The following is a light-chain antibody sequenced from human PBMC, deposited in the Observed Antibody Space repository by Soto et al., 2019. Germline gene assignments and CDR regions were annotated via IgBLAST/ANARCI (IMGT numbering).Light chain of an antibody. CDR2: EVS. V-gene: IGLV2-23*02. J-gene: IGLJ2*01. CDR1: SSDVGSYNL. CDR3: CSYAGSSTFV. Sequence: QSALTQPASVSGSPGQSITISCTGTSSDVGSYNLVSWYQQHPGKAPKLMIYEVSKRPSGDSNRFSGSKSGNTASLTISGLQAEDEADYYCCSYAGSSTFVFGGGTKLTVL.